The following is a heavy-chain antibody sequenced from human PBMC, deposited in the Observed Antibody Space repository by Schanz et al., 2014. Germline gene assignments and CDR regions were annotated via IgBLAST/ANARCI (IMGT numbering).Heavy chain of an antibody. CDR2: ISRDGTTS. Sequence: QVQLVESGGGLVKPGGSLRLSCAASGFIFNDYYMNWIRQAPGKGLEWLSYISRDGTTSYYADSVKGRFTISRDNAKNSLYLEMTSLRGEDTAVYYCVRLDVHDYWGQGTLVTVSS. J-gene: IGHJ4*02. V-gene: IGHV3-11*01. CDR1: GFIFNDYY. D-gene: IGHD3-16*01. CDR3: VRLDVHDY.